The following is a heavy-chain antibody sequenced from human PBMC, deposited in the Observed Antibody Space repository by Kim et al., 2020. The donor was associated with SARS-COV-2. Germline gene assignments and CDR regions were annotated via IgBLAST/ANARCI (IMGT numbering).Heavy chain of an antibody. V-gene: IGHV1-18*01. CDR1: GYTFGSYG. CDR2: INTYNGNT. Sequence: ASVKVSCKPSGYTFGSYGISWVRQAPGQGLEWMGWINTYNGNTHYAQKVQGRVTMTTDTSTSTAYMELRSLGSDDPAMYFCASERGGYTYGDFWGQGTLV. J-gene: IGHJ4*02. D-gene: IGHD5-18*01. CDR3: ASERGGYTYGDF.